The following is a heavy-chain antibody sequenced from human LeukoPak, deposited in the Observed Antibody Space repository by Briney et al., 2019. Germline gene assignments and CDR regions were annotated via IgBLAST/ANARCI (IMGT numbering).Heavy chain of an antibody. D-gene: IGHD6-13*01. CDR1: GYSISSGYY. CDR2: TYHSGST. J-gene: IGHJ4*02. Sequence: SETLSLTCTVSGYSISSGYYWGWNRQPPGKGLEWIGSTYHSGSTYYNPSLKSRVTISVDTSKNQFSLKLSSVTAADTAKYYCASSKAGIEAAGDYWGQGTLVTVSS. CDR3: ASSKAGIEAAGDY. V-gene: IGHV4-38-2*02.